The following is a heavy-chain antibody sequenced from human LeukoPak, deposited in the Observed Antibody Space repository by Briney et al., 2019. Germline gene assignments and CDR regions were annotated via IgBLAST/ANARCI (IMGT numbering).Heavy chain of an antibody. CDR2: INSDGSST. J-gene: IGHJ4*02. CDR3: ARVGRSVYYDSSGYYHDYYHFDY. Sequence: GWSLSRACAACSFTVGRGWRHGVGQAPGKGLVLVSRINSDGSSTIYADSVKGRFNIYRDNAKHTLNLQMNSLRAEDTAVYYCARVGRSVYYDSSGYYHDYYHFDYWGQGTLVTVSS. D-gene: IGHD3-22*01. CDR1: SFTVGRGW. V-gene: IGHV3-74*01.